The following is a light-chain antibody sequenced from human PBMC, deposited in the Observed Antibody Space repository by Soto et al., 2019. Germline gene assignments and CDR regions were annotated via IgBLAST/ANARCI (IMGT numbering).Light chain of an antibody. CDR1: QSVLYSSNNKNY. CDR2: WAS. J-gene: IGKJ3*01. CDR3: QQYYTTPFT. V-gene: IGKV4-1*01. Sequence: DIVMTQSPDSLAVSLGERATTNCKSSQSVLYSSNNKNYLAWYQQNPGQPPQLLIYWASTRESGVPDRFSGSGSGTDFTLTSNSLQAEDVAVYYCQQYYTTPFTFGPGTKVYIK.